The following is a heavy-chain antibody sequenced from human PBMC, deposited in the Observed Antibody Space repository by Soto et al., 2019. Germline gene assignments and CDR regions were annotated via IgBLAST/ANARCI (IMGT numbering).Heavy chain of an antibody. CDR3: ARGRRRWLLKLRGPYGMDV. V-gene: IGHV1-8*01. CDR2: MNPNSGNT. Sequence: VAPVKVSCKASGYTFTSYDINWVRQATGQGLEWMGWMNPNSGNTGYAQKFQGRVTMTRNTSISTAYMELSSLRSEDTAVYYCARGRRRWLLKLRGPYGMDVWGQGTTVTVSS. CDR1: GYTFTSYD. J-gene: IGHJ6*02. D-gene: IGHD1-26*01.